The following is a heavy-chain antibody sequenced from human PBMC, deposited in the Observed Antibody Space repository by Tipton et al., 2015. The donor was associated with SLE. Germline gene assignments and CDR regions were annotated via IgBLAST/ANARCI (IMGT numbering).Heavy chain of an antibody. CDR3: ARLEAAAFPNRYYYYYYMDV. CDR1: GGSISNSTYY. Sequence: TLSLTCTVSGGSISNSTYYWGWIRQPPGKGLEWIGEINHSGSTNYNPSLKSRVTISVDTSKNQFSLKLSSVTAADTAVYYCARLEAAAFPNRYYYYYYMDVWGKGTTVTVSS. J-gene: IGHJ6*03. D-gene: IGHD6-13*01. V-gene: IGHV4-39*07. CDR2: INHSGST.